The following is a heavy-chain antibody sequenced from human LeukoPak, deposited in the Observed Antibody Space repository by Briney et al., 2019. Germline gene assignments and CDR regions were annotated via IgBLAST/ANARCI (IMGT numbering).Heavy chain of an antibody. CDR2: ISSSSSYI. CDR1: GFTFITYT. CDR3: ARDSLPLLWFGELLSGLDY. D-gene: IGHD3-10*01. J-gene: IGHJ4*02. V-gene: IGHV3-21*01. Sequence: GGSLRLSCEGSGFTFITYTMNWVRQAPGKGLEWVSSISSSSSYIYYADSVKGRFTISRDNAKNSLYLQMNSLRAEDTAVYYCARDSLPLLWFGELLSGLDYWGQGTLVTVSS.